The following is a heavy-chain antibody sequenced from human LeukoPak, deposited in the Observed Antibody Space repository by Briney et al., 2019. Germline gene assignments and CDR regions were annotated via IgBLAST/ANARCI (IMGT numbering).Heavy chain of an antibody. CDR2: ISAYNGNT. CDR1: GYTFTSYG. D-gene: IGHD3-9*01. J-gene: IGHJ4*02. V-gene: IGHV1-18*01. Sequence: ASVKVSCKASGYTFTSYGISWVRQAPGQGLEWMGWISAYNGNTNYAQKLQGRVTMTTDTSTSTAYMEPRSLRSDDTAVYYCARGVVSYDILTGYYTYYFDYWGQGTLVTVSS. CDR3: ARGVVSYDILTGYYTYYFDY.